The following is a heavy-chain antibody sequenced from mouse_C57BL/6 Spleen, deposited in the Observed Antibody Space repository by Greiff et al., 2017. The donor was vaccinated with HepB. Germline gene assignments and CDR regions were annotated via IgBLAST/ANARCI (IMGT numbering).Heavy chain of an antibody. J-gene: IGHJ2*01. V-gene: IGHV5-17*01. D-gene: IGHD2-1*01. Sequence: DVMLVESGGGLVKPGGSLKLSCAASGFTFSDYGMHWVRQAPEKGLEWVAYISSGSSTIYYADTVKGRFTISRDNAKNTLFLQMTSLRSEDTAMYYCASGNYYFDYWGQGTTLTVSS. CDR1: GFTFSDYG. CDR2: ISSGSSTI. CDR3: ASGNYYFDY.